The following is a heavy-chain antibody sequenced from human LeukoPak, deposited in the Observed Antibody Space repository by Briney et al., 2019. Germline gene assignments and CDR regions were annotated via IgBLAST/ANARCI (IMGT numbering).Heavy chain of an antibody. CDR3: TTDWGYCSGGSCYAQPYYFDY. CDR2: IKSKTDGGTT. Sequence: PGGSLRLSCAASGFTFSNAWMSWVRQAPGKGLEWVGRIKSKTDGGTTDYAAPVKGRFTISRDDSKNTLYLQMNSLKTEDTAVYYCTTDWGYCSGGSCYAQPYYFDYWGQGTLVTASS. J-gene: IGHJ4*02. CDR1: GFTFSNAW. D-gene: IGHD2-15*01. V-gene: IGHV3-15*01.